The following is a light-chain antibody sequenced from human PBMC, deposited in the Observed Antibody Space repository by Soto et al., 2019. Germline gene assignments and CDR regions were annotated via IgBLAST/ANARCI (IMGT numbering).Light chain of an antibody. CDR2: VAS. CDR3: QQSFSWPPLYT. V-gene: IGKV1-39*01. Sequence: EIQMTQSPSSLSASIGDRVIIACRASQSIARYLNWYQQKPGKAPNLLIFVASSLQRGVPSRFSGSGSGTDFTLTISNLQPEDFATYFCQQSFSWPPLYTFGPGTRLDMK. J-gene: IGKJ2*01. CDR1: QSIARY.